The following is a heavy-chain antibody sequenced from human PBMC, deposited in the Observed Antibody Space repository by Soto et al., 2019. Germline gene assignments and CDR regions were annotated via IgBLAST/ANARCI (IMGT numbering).Heavy chain of an antibody. D-gene: IGHD3-16*02. J-gene: IGHJ4*02. Sequence: GGSLRLSCTASGFNFHDYAIIWVRQAPGKGLEWVGFIRSRAYGETPDYAASVEGRFNISREDSKGIAYLQVNSLKTEESAIYYCTRDAVGYLWGTYRSVNDHWGQGTLVTVSS. CDR1: GFNFHDYA. CDR2: IRSRAYGETP. V-gene: IGHV3-49*04. CDR3: TRDAVGYLWGTYRSVNDH.